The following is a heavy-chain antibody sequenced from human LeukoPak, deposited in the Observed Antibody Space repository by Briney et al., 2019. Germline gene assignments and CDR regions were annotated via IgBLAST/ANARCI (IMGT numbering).Heavy chain of an antibody. V-gene: IGHV3-66*01. Sequence: GGSLRLSCAASGFTVSSNYMSWVRQAPGKGLEWVSVIYSGGSTYYADSVKGRFTISRDNSKNTLYLQMNSLRVEDTAVYYCAREANSGSYFDYWGQGTLVTVSS. CDR2: IYSGGST. D-gene: IGHD1-26*01. J-gene: IGHJ4*02. CDR1: GFTVSSNY. CDR3: AREANSGSYFDY.